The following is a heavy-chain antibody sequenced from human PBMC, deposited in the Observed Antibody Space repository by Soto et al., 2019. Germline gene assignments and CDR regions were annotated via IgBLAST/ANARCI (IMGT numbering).Heavy chain of an antibody. CDR3: ARGLHSLFDY. CDR2: IWYDGNNK. V-gene: IGHV3-33*01. Sequence: GGSLRLSCAASGFTVSSYGMHWVRQAPGKGLEWVAVIWYDGNNKYYADSVKGRFTISRDNSNNTLYVQMTSLRAEDTAVYYCARGLHSLFDYWGQGTLVPVSS. D-gene: IGHD2-21*01. J-gene: IGHJ4*02. CDR1: GFTVSSYG.